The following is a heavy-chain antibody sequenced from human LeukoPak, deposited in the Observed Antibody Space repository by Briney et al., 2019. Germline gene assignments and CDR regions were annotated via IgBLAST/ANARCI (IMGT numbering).Heavy chain of an antibody. V-gene: IGHV1-2*02. CDR3: ARVEQYYGSNWFDP. CDR1: GYTFTSYA. J-gene: IGHJ5*02. Sequence: GASVKVSCKASGYTFTSYAMHWVRQAPGQGLEWMGWINPNSGGTNYAQKFQGRVTMTRDTSISTAYMELSSLRSEDTAVYYCARVEQYYGSNWFDPWGQGTLVTVSS. D-gene: IGHD3-10*01. CDR2: INPNSGGT.